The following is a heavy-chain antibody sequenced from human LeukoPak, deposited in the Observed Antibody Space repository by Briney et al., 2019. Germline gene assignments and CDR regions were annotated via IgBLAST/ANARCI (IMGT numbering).Heavy chain of an antibody. J-gene: IGHJ4*02. Sequence: SETLSLTCAVYGGSFSGYYWSWIRQPPGKGLEWIGEIKHSGSTNYNPSPKSRVTISVDTSKNQFSLKLSSVTAADTAVYYCARVKKGPRLVPFDYWGQGTLVTVSS. CDR1: GGSFSGYY. CDR2: IKHSGST. D-gene: IGHD3-22*01. V-gene: IGHV4-34*01. CDR3: ARVKKGPRLVPFDY.